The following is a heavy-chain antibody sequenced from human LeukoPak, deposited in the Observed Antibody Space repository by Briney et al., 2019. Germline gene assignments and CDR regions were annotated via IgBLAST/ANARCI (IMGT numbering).Heavy chain of an antibody. Sequence: SETPSLTCAVYGGSFSGYYWSWIRQPPGKGLEWIGEINHSGSTNYNPSLKSRVTISVDTSKNQFSLKLSSVTAADTAVFYCAKRSGTGWFDPWGQGTLVTVSS. J-gene: IGHJ5*02. D-gene: IGHD6-13*01. CDR2: INHSGST. V-gene: IGHV4-34*01. CDR1: GGSFSGYY. CDR3: AKRSGTGWFDP.